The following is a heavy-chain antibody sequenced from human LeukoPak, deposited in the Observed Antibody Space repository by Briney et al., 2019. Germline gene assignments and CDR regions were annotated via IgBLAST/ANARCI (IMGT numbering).Heavy chain of an antibody. CDR2: ISGSGGST. CDR1: GFTFSSYA. J-gene: IGHJ6*02. CDR3: AKGLAYCGGDCYSDYYYGMDV. Sequence: PGGSLRLSCAASGFTFSSYAMSWVRQAPGKGLEWVSAISGSGGSTYYADSVKGRFTISRDNSKNTLYLQMNSLRAEDTAVYYCAKGLAYCGGDCYSDYYYGMDVWGQGTTVTVSS. V-gene: IGHV3-23*01. D-gene: IGHD2-21*02.